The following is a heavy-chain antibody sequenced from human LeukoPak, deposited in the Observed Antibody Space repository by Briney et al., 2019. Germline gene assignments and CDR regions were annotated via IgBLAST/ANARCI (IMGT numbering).Heavy chain of an antibody. CDR3: ARSRSICSSTSCYFDY. D-gene: IGHD2-2*01. CDR1: GGTFSSYA. CDR2: IIPIFGTA. Sequence: SVKVSCKASGGTFSSYAISWVRQAPGQGLEWMGGIIPIFGTADYAQKFQGRVTITADESTSTAYMELSSLRSEDTAVYYCARSRSICSSTSCYFDYWGQGTLVTVSS. J-gene: IGHJ4*02. V-gene: IGHV1-69*13.